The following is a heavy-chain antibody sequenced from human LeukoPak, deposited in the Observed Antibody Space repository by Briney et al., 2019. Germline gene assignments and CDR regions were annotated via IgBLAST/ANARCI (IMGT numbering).Heavy chain of an antibody. CDR1: GFTFSNYA. Sequence: GGSLRLSCVASGFTFSNYAMNWVRQAPGKGLEWVSGVSGGGSSTYYADSVKGRFTISRDNSKNMLYLQMNSLRAEDTAVYYCAREVRYSGYDGFDYWGQGTLVTVSS. CDR2: VSGGGSST. J-gene: IGHJ4*02. V-gene: IGHV3-23*01. CDR3: AREVRYSGYDGFDY. D-gene: IGHD5-12*01.